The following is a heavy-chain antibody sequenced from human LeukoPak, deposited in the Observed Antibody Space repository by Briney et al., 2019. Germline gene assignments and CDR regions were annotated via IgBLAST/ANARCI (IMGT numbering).Heavy chain of an antibody. D-gene: IGHD2-15*01. CDR3: ARPQTLVVAATQALGAFDI. CDR1: GGSFSGYS. J-gene: IGHJ3*02. V-gene: IGHV4-34*01. CDR2: IHHSGST. Sequence: PSETLSLTCGVHGGSFSGYSWTWIRQPPGKGLEWIGEIHHSGSTNYTPSLKSRLTLSVDTSKNQFSLNLRSVTAADTAVYYCARPQTLVVAATQALGAFDIWGQGTMVTVSS.